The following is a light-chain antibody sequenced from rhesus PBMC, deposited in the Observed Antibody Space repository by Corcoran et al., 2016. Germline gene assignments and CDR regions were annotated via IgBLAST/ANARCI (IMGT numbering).Light chain of an antibody. CDR1: QSVSSY. V-gene: IGKV3-53*01. Sequence: QIILTQSPATLSLSPGERATLSCRASQSVSSYLAWYHQKPGLAPRLLIYGASSRATGIPDRFSGRGSGTDFTLTISSLEPADFAVYYCQMHTSSPYSFGQGTKVEIK. CDR2: GAS. CDR3: QMHTSSPYS. J-gene: IGKJ2*01.